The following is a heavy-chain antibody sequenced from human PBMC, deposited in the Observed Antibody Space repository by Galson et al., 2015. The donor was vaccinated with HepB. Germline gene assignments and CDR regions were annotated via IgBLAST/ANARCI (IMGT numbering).Heavy chain of an antibody. Sequence: SLRLSCAASEFTFSNYWMSWVRQAPGKGLEWVANIKQDGSEKNYVGSVKGRFTISRDNVKNSLYLQMSSLRAEDTAVYYCARVPSGGQTMDYWGQGTLVTVSS. V-gene: IGHV3-7*01. CDR3: ARVPSGGQTMDY. CDR1: EFTFSNYW. D-gene: IGHD2-15*01. J-gene: IGHJ4*02. CDR2: IKQDGSEK.